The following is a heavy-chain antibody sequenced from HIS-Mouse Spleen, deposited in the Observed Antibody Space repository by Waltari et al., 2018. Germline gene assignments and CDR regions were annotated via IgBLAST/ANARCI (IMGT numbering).Heavy chain of an antibody. V-gene: IGHV1-8*01. CDR3: ARGHDYSNYFDY. CDR2: MNPNSGNT. Sequence: QVQLVQSGAEVKKPGASVQVSCKASGYLFTSYDFNWVRQATGQGLEWMGWMNPNSGNTGYAQKFQGRVTMTRNTSISTAYMELSSLRSEDTAVYYCARGHDYSNYFDYWGQGTLVTVSS. J-gene: IGHJ4*02. D-gene: IGHD4-4*01. CDR1: GYLFTSYD.